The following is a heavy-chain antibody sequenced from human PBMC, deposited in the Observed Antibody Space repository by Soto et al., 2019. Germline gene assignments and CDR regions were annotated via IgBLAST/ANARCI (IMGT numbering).Heavy chain of an antibody. V-gene: IGHV4-34*01. D-gene: IGHD6-13*01. CDR3: ARAMQQLDDY. J-gene: IGHJ4*02. Sequence: SETLSLTCAVYGGSFSGYYWSWIRQPPGKGLEWIGEINHSGSTNYNPSLKSRVTISVDTSKNQFSLKLSSVTAADTAVYYCARAMQQLDDYWGQGTLVTVSS. CDR2: INHSGST. CDR1: GGSFSGYY.